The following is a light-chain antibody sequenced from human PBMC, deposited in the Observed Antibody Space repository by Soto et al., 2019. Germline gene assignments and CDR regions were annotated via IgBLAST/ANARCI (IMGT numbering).Light chain of an antibody. Sequence: EIVLTQSPATLSLSPGERATLSCRASQSVDNYLAWYQQKPGQAPRLLIYGASSRATGIPDRFSGSGSGTDFTLTISGLEPEDFAVYYCQQYGSSPSTFGQGTKVEIK. J-gene: IGKJ1*01. V-gene: IGKV3-20*01. CDR3: QQYGSSPST. CDR1: QSVDNY. CDR2: GAS.